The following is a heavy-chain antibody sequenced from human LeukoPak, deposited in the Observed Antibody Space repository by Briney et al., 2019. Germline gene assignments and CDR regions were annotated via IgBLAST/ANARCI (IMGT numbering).Heavy chain of an antibody. D-gene: IGHD3-16*01. CDR2: IYYSGST. V-gene: IGHV4-59*01. J-gene: IGHJ4*02. CDR1: GGSISSYY. CDR3: ARRTFGGVIKY. Sequence: SETLSLTCTVSGGSISSYYWSWIRQPPGKGLEWIGYIYYSGSTNYNPSLKSRVTISVDTSKNQFSLKLSSVTAADTAVYYCARRTFGGVIKYWGQGTLVTVSS.